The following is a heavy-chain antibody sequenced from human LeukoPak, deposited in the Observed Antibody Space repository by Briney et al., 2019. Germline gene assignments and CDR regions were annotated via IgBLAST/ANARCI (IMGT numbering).Heavy chain of an antibody. CDR3: ARVTKYYIDY. Sequence: PGGSLRLSCVASGFTFSSYEMNWVRQAPGKRLEWVSYMSNNGRTIDYADSVKGRFTISRDNAKNSLYLQMNSLRAEDTAVYYCARVTKYYIDYWGQGTQVTVSS. V-gene: IGHV3-48*03. CDR2: MSNNGRTI. J-gene: IGHJ4*02. CDR1: GFTFSSYE.